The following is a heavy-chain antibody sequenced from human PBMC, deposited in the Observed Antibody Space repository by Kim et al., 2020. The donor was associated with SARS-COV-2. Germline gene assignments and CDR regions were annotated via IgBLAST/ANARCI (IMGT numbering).Heavy chain of an antibody. Sequence: SRKFQGRVTITRDASASTAYMELSSLRSEDTAVYYCAREGGDSSGYYPDYWGQGTLVTVSS. J-gene: IGHJ4*02. V-gene: IGHV1-3*01. D-gene: IGHD3-22*01. CDR3: AREGGDSSGYYPDY.